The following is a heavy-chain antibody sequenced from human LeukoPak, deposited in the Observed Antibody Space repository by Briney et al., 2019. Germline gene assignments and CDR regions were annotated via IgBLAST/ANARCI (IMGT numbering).Heavy chain of an antibody. CDR2: IYYSGST. J-gene: IGHJ5*02. D-gene: IGHD3-22*01. V-gene: IGHV4-39*01. CDR3: ARQTIYYYDTSGYDNWFDP. CDR1: GGSISSSGYY. Sequence: PSETLSLTCTVSGGSISSSGYYWGWIRQPPGKGLEWIGSIYYSGSTYYNPSLKSRVTISVDTSKNQFSLKLSSVTAADTAVYYCARQTIYYYDTSGYDNWFDPWGQGTLVTVSS.